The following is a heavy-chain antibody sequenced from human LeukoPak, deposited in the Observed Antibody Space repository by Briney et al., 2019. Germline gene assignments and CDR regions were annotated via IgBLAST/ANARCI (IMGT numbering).Heavy chain of an antibody. CDR2: INPNSGVT. J-gene: IGHJ3*02. Sequence: ASVKVSCKASGYTFTGYYMHWVRQAPGQGLEWMGRINPNSGVTHYAQKFQGRVTMTRDASISTAYMELSRLRSDDTAVYYCASLSNPDAFDIWGQGTMVTVSS. CDR3: ASLSNPDAFDI. D-gene: IGHD2/OR15-2a*01. CDR1: GYTFTGYY. V-gene: IGHV1-2*06.